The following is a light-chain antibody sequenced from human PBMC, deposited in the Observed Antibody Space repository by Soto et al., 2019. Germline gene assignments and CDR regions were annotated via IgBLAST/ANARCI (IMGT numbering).Light chain of an antibody. V-gene: IGKV3-11*01. CDR2: DAS. Sequence: IVLTHSPATLSLSLGERATLSCRASQSIGSYLALYQHNLGQPPRLLIYDASNRATGIPVRFSGSGSGTDFTLTISSLEPEDFAVYYCQQRSTWPPFSFGPGTKVDI. J-gene: IGKJ3*01. CDR1: QSIGSY. CDR3: QQRSTWPPFS.